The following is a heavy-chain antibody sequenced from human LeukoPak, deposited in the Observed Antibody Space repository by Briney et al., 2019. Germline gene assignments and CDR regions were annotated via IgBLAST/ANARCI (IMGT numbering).Heavy chain of an antibody. CDR1: GFTFSSYA. CDR2: ISGSGGST. Sequence: PGGSLRLSCAASGFTFSSYAMSWVRQAPGKGLEWVSGISGSGGSTYYADSVKGRFTISRDTSKNTLYLQMNSLRAEDTAVYYCAKLRFLEWLLYDYFDYRGQGTLVTVSS. V-gene: IGHV3-23*01. D-gene: IGHD3-3*01. CDR3: AKLRFLEWLLYDYFDY. J-gene: IGHJ4*02.